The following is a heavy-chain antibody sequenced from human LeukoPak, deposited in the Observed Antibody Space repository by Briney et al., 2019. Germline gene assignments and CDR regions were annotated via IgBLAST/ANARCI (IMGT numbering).Heavy chain of an antibody. D-gene: IGHD3-22*01. J-gene: IGHJ4*02. CDR1: GFTFSSYS. CDR3: ARAGYFDSSGHYSSFDY. CDR2: ISSSSSYI. Sequence: GGSLRLSCAASGFTFSSYSMNWVRQAPGKGLEWVSSISSSSSYIYYADSVKGRFTISRDNAKNSLYLQMNSLRAEDTAVYYCARAGYFDSSGHYSSFDYWGQGTLVTVSS. V-gene: IGHV3-21*01.